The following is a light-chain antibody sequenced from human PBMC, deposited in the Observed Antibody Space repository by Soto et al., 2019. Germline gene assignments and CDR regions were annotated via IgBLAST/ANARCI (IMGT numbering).Light chain of an antibody. V-gene: IGKV1-5*03. J-gene: IGKJ1*01. CDR1: QTISSW. CDR2: KAS. Sequence: DIEITQSPSALSVGVGDRVTMTCRASQTISSWLAWYQQKPGKAPKLLIYKASTLKSGVPSRFSGSGSGTEITLTISSLQTDDFATYYCQHYNSYPEAFGQGTKVDIK. CDR3: QHYNSYPEA.